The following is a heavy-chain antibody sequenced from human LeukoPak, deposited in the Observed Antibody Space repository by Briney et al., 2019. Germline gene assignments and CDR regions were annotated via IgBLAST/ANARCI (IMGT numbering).Heavy chain of an antibody. CDR1: GFIFRTYA. J-gene: IGHJ4*02. Sequence: GGSLRLSCAASGFIFRTYAMHWVRQAPGKGLEWVAVISYDGSNKYYADSVKGRFTISRDNSKNTLYLQMNSLRAEDTAVYYCAKEKSSGWYWNYWGQGTLVTVSS. CDR3: AKEKSSGWYWNY. V-gene: IGHV3-30*04. D-gene: IGHD6-19*01. CDR2: ISYDGSNK.